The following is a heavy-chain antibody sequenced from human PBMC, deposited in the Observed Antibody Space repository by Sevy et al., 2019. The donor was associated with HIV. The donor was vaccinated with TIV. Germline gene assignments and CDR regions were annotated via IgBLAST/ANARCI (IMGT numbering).Heavy chain of an antibody. CDR1: GGSITSLY. Sequence: SETLSFTCTVSGGSITSLYWNWIRQPPGKGLEWIANIYYNGHINYNPSLKRRVTLSLDTSKNQFSLRLSSVTAADTAMYYCAGENAWGRGYSWGQGTLVTVSS. D-gene: IGHD1-26*01. J-gene: IGHJ4*02. CDR3: AGENAWGRGYS. V-gene: IGHV4-59*08. CDR2: IYYNGHI.